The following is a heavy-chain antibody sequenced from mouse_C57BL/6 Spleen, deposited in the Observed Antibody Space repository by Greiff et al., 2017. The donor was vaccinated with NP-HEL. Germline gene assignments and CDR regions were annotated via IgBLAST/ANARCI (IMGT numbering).Heavy chain of an antibody. Sequence: VQLQESGPGLVQPSQSLSITCTVSGFSLTSYGVHWVRQSPGKGLEWLGVIWRGGSTDYNAAFMSRLSITKDNSKSQVFFKMNSLQADDTAIYYCAKNGPDSSGYRDYAMDYWGQGTSVTVSS. J-gene: IGHJ4*01. CDR3: AKNGPDSSGYRDYAMDY. V-gene: IGHV2-5*01. CDR2: IWRGGST. D-gene: IGHD3-2*02. CDR1: GFSLTSYG.